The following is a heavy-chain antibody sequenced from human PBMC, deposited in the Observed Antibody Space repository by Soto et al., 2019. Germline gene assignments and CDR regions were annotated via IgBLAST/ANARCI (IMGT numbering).Heavy chain of an antibody. J-gene: IGHJ3*02. CDR3: ARAWSRAYYDFWSGYYHDAFDI. Sequence: GGSLRLSCAASGFTFSDYYMSWIRQAPGKGLEWVSYISSSGSTIYYADSVKGRFTISRDNAKNSLYLQMNSLRAEDTAVYYCARAWSRAYYDFWSGYYHDAFDIWGQGTMVTVS. D-gene: IGHD3-3*01. CDR2: ISSSGSTI. CDR1: GFTFSDYY. V-gene: IGHV3-11*01.